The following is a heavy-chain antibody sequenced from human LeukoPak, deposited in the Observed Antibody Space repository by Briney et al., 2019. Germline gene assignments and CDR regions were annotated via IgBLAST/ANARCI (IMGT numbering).Heavy chain of an antibody. J-gene: IGHJ6*02. D-gene: IGHD6-19*01. Sequence: GGSLRLSCAASGFTFSSNSMNWVRQAPGKGLEWVSSISSSSSYIYYADSVKGRFTISRDNAKNSLYLQMNSLRAEDTAVYYCARPKQSSFSSGWVYYYYGMDVWGQGTTVTVSS. CDR3: ARPKQSSFSSGWVYYYYGMDV. V-gene: IGHV3-21*01. CDR2: ISSSSSYI. CDR1: GFTFSSNS.